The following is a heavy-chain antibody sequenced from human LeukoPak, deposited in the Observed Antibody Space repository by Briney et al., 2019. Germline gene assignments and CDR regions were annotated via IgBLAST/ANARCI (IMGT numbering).Heavy chain of an antibody. CDR2: IYYSGST. V-gene: IGHV4-39*07. CDR3: ARGEDFERYCLAY. CDR1: GGSVSSSSYY. J-gene: IGHJ4*02. D-gene: IGHD3-9*01. Sequence: SETLSLTCTVSGGSVSSSSYYWGWIRQPPGKGLEWIGSIYYSGSTYYNPLFESRATISVDTSKNQFSLKLTSVTAADTAVYFCARGEDFERYCLAYWGQGTLVTISS.